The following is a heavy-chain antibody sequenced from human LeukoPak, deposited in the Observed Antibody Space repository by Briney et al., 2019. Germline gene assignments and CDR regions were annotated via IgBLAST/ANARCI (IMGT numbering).Heavy chain of an antibody. V-gene: IGHV3-30*02. J-gene: IGHJ5*02. CDR1: GFTFSDYG. CDR2: IRFDGSDE. CDR3: ARDGGYCRSTGCEDVNWFDP. D-gene: IGHD2-2*01. Sequence: GGSLRLSCAASGFTFSDYGIHWVRQAPGKGLEWVALIRFDGSDESYAASVKGRFTISRDNSKNTLYLQMNILRAEDTAVYYCARDGGYCRSTGCEDVNWFDPWGQGTLVTVSS.